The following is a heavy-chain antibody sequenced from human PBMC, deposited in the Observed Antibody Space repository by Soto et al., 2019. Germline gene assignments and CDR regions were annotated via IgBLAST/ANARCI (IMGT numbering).Heavy chain of an antibody. J-gene: IGHJ6*02. CDR2: ISGSGGST. CDR3: ASQPTYYYYYGMDV. Sequence: WGSLRLSCAASGFTFSSYAMGWVRQAPGKGLEWVSAISGSGGSTYYADSVKGRFTISRDNSKNTLYLQMNSLRAEDTAVYYCASQPTYYYYYGMDVWGQGTTVTVS. CDR1: GFTFSSYA. V-gene: IGHV3-23*01.